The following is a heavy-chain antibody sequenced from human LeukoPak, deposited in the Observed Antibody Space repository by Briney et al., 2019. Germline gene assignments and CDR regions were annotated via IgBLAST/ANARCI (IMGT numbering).Heavy chain of an antibody. CDR1: GGSISSYY. V-gene: IGHV4-59*08. Sequence: SETLSLTCTVSGGSISSYYWSWIRQPPGKGLEWIGYIYYSGSTNYNPSLKSRVTISVDTSKNQFSPKLSSVTAADTAVYYCARSPLDYYYYYGMDVWGQGTTVTVSS. CDR2: IYYSGST. D-gene: IGHD3/OR15-3a*01. CDR3: ARSPLDYYYYYGMDV. J-gene: IGHJ6*02.